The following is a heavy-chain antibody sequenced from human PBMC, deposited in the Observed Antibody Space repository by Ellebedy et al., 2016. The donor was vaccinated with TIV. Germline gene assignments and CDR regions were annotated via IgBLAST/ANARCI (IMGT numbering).Heavy chain of an antibody. J-gene: IGHJ3*02. CDR3: ARDACSGGSCYSGGISFDI. D-gene: IGHD2-15*01. Sequence: AASVKVSCKASGYTFTSYGISWVRQAPGQGLEWMGWISAYNGNTNYAQKLQGRVTMTTDTSTSTAYMELRSLRSDDTAVYYCARDACSGGSCYSGGISFDIWGQGTMVTVSS. CDR1: GYTFTSYG. CDR2: ISAYNGNT. V-gene: IGHV1-18*01.